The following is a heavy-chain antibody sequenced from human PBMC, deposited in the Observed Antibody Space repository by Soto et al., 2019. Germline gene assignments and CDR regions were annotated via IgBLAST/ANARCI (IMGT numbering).Heavy chain of an antibody. CDR1: GFTVSSNY. V-gene: IGHV3-53*01. D-gene: IGHD1-26*01. CDR3: AKDSISDRETFNFDS. CDR2: IYSGGST. Sequence: PGGSLRLSCAASGFTVSSNYMSWVRQAPGKGLEWVSVIYSGGSTYYADSVKGRFTISRDNSKNTLYLQMNSLRAEDTAFYYCAKDSISDRETFNFDSWGQGTLVTVSS. J-gene: IGHJ4*02.